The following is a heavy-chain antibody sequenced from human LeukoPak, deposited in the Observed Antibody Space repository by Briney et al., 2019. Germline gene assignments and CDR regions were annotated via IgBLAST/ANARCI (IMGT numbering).Heavy chain of an antibody. Sequence: PGTSLRLSCAASGFTVSSNYMSWVRQAPGKGLEWVSVIYSGGSTYYADSVKGRFTISRDNSKNTLYLQMNSLRAEDTAVYYCARDLGQYPYDYWGQGTLVTVSS. CDR1: GFTVSSNY. CDR2: IYSGGST. D-gene: IGHD2/OR15-2a*01. CDR3: ARDLGQYPYDY. J-gene: IGHJ4*02. V-gene: IGHV3-53*01.